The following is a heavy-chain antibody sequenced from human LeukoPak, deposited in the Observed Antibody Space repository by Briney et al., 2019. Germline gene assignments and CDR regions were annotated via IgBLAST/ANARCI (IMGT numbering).Heavy chain of an antibody. CDR1: GFTFSSYT. CDR2: ISGSGGST. Sequence: GGSLRLSCAASGFTFSSYTMSWVRQAPGKGLEWVSAISGSGGSTYYADSVKGRFTISRDNSKNTLYLQMNSLRAEDTAVYYCAKDGGEYYDILTGYYPRLYYMDVWGKGTTVTISS. CDR3: AKDGGEYYDILTGYYPRLYYMDV. V-gene: IGHV3-23*01. D-gene: IGHD3-9*01. J-gene: IGHJ6*03.